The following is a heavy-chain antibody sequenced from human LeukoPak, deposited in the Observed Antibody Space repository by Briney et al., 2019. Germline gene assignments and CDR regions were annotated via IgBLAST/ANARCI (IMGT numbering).Heavy chain of an antibody. CDR3: ARGWGQYQLLRGYDP. J-gene: IGHJ5*02. CDR2: IYYSGST. CDR1: GGSISSYY. Sequence: SETLSLTCTVSGGSISSYYWNWIRQPPGKGLEWIGYIYYSGSTNYNPSLKSRVTISVDTSKNQFSLKLSSVTAADTAVYYCARGWGQYQLLRGYDPWGQGTLVTVSS. V-gene: IGHV4-59*01. D-gene: IGHD2-2*01.